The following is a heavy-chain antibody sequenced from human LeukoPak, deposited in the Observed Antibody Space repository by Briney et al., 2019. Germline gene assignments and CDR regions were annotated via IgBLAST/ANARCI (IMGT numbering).Heavy chain of an antibody. CDR1: GGSISSDAYY. CDR2: SYYSGSN. Sequence: SETLSLTCTVSGGSISSDAYYWGWIRQPPGKGLEWIGSSYYSGSNYYNSSLKSRVTISVDMSKNQFSLKLSSVTAADTAVYYCATTGYYYDSSPSWGQGTLVTVSS. D-gene: IGHD3-22*01. CDR3: ATTGYYYDSSPS. V-gene: IGHV4-39*07. J-gene: IGHJ5*02.